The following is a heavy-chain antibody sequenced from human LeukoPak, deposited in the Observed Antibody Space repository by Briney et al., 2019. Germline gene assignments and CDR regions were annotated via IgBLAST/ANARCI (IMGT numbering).Heavy chain of an antibody. CDR3: ASPYYDFWSGAHTDY. Sequence: SETLSFTCTVSGGSISSSSYYWGWIRQPPGKGLEWIGSIYYSGSTYYNPSLKSRVTISVDTSKNQFSLKLSSVTAADTAVYYCASPYYDFWSGAHTDYWGQGTLVTVSS. CDR1: GGSISSSSYY. J-gene: IGHJ4*02. V-gene: IGHV4-39*01. CDR2: IYYSGST. D-gene: IGHD3-3*01.